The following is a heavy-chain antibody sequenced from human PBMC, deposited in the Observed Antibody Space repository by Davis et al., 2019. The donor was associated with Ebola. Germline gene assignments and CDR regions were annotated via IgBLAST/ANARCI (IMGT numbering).Heavy chain of an antibody. CDR2: LNSDGSST. J-gene: IGHJ5*02. CDR1: GFTFSSYW. Sequence: PGGSLRLSCAASGFTFSSYWMHWVRQAPGKGLVWVSRLNSDGSSTSYADSVKGRFTISRDNAKNTLYLQMNSLRAEDTAVYYCARGERYCTGGVCSNWFDPWGQGTLVTVSS. CDR3: ARGERYCTGGVCSNWFDP. D-gene: IGHD2-8*02. V-gene: IGHV3-74*01.